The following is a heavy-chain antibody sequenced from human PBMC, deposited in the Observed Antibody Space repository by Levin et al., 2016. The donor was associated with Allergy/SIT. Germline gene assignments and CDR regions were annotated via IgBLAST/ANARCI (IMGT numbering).Heavy chain of an antibody. J-gene: IGHJ4*02. D-gene: IGHD3-22*01. CDR2: ISGSGGST. CDR1: GFTFSSYA. CDR3: ATSAPITMIVVATDY. Sequence: GESLKISCAASGFTFSSYAMSWVRQAPGKGLEWVSAISGSGGSTYYADSVKGRFTISRDNSKNTLYLQMNSLRAEDTAVYYCATSAPITMIVVATDYWGQGTLVTVSS. V-gene: IGHV3-23*01.